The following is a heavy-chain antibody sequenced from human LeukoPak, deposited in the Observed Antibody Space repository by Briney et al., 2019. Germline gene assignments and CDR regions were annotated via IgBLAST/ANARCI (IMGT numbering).Heavy chain of an antibody. D-gene: IGHD3-10*01. Sequence: PSGTLSLTCAVSGGSISSSNWWSWVRQPPGKGLEWIGEIYHSGSTNYNPSLKSRVTISVDKSKNQFSLKLSSVTAADTAVYYCARVTEGSGSYYSVRWFDPWGQGTLVTVSS. V-gene: IGHV4-4*02. J-gene: IGHJ5*02. CDR1: GGSISSSNW. CDR3: ARVTEGSGSYYSVRWFDP. CDR2: IYHSGST.